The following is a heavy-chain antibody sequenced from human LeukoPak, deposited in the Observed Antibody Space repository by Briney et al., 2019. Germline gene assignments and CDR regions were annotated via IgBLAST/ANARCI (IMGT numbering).Heavy chain of an antibody. Sequence: ASVKVSCKVYGYTLTELSTHWVRQAPGKGLEWMGGFDPGGAEAIYAQKFQGRVTMTEDTSTDTAYMELSSLRSEDTAVYYCAAGGVYDLLRYWGQGALVTVSS. CDR2: FDPGGAEA. D-gene: IGHD5/OR15-5a*01. J-gene: IGHJ4*02. V-gene: IGHV1-24*01. CDR3: AAGGVYDLLRY. CDR1: GYTLTELS.